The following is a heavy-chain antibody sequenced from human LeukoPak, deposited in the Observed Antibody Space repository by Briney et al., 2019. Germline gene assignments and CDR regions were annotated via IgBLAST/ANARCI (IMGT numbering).Heavy chain of an antibody. D-gene: IGHD6-19*01. Sequence: PGGSLRLSCAASGFTFSSYGMHWVRQAPGKGLEWVAVIWYDGSNKYYADSVKGRFTISRDNSKNTLYLQMNSLRAEDTAVYYCARGYSSGWYPLYYYYGMDVWGQGTTVTVSS. CDR3: ARGYSSGWYPLYYYYGMDV. CDR2: IWYDGSNK. J-gene: IGHJ6*02. CDR1: GFTFSSYG. V-gene: IGHV3-33*01.